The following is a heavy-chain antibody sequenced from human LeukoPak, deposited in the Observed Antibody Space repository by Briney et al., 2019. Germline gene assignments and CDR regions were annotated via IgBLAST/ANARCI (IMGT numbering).Heavy chain of an antibody. D-gene: IGHD3-10*01. CDR1: GGSISTYY. CDR2: IYYSGST. J-gene: IGHJ5*02. CDR3: ARGPPRYYYGSGSRLTDNWFDP. V-gene: IGHV4-59*01. Sequence: PSETLSLTCTVSGGSISTYYWNWIRQPPGKGLEWIGCIYYSGSTNYNPSLKSRVTISVDTSKNQFSLKLSSVTAADTAVYYCARGPPRYYYGSGSRLTDNWFDPWGQGTLVTVSS.